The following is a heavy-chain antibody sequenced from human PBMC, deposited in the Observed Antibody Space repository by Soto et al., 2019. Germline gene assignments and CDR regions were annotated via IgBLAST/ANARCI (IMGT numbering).Heavy chain of an antibody. Sequence: VGSLRLSCSSSVFIFIDHYISWILQAPGNGLEWLSYISPRSNYREYADSVKCRHTISRDNAKKSLFLQMNSLRAEDTGVYYCVRGGGGGPFESWGQGTMVNVSS. J-gene: IGHJ4*02. D-gene: IGHD2-21*01. V-gene: IGHV3-11*05. CDR2: ISPRSNYR. CDR1: VFIFIDHY. CDR3: VRGGGGGPFES.